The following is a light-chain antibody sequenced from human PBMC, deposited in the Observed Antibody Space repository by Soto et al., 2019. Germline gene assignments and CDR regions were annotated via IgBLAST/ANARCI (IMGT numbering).Light chain of an antibody. J-gene: IGKJ2*01. CDR3: MQALQTPYT. CDR1: QSLLHSNGYNY. V-gene: IGKV2-28*01. Sequence: DIVMTQSPLSLPVTPGEPASISCRSSQSLLHSNGYNYLDWYLQKPGQSPQLLIYLGSNRASGGPDRFSGSGAGTDFTLKISRVEAEDVGVYYCMQALQTPYTFGQGTKLEIK. CDR2: LGS.